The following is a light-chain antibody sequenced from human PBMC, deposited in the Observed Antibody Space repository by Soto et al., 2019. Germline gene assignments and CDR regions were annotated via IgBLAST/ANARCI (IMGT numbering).Light chain of an antibody. CDR2: DAS. Sequence: DIQMTQSPSTLSASVGDRVTITCRASQSISSWLAWYQQKPGKAPKLLIYDASSLESGVPSRFSGSGSGTEFTLTISSLQPDDFAPYYSQQYNSYSLFGQGTKVEIK. CDR3: QQYNSYSL. J-gene: IGKJ1*01. V-gene: IGKV1-5*01. CDR1: QSISSW.